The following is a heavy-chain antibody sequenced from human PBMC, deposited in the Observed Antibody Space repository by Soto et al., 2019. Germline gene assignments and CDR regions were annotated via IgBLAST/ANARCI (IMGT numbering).Heavy chain of an antibody. J-gene: IGHJ4*02. CDR1: GFTLSSYG. Sequence: LRLSCAASGFTLSSYGMHWVRQAPGKGLEWVAVIWYDGSNKYYADSVKGRFTISRDNSKNTLYLQMNSLRAEDTAVYYCARGGEMATIPLDYWGQGTLVTVSS. V-gene: IGHV3-33*01. CDR2: IWYDGSNK. CDR3: ARGGEMATIPLDY. D-gene: IGHD5-12*01.